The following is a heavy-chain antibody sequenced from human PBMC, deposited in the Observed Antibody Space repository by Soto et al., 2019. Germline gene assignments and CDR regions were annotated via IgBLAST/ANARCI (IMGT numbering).Heavy chain of an antibody. J-gene: IGHJ6*02. Sequence: GESLKISCKGSGYSFTSYWISWVRQMPGKGLEWMGRIDPSDSYTNYSPSFQGHVTISADKSISTAYLQWSSLKVSDTAMYYCARTSNYYGSGSSPYYYYYGMDVWGQGTTVTVSS. CDR3: ARTSNYYGSGSSPYYYYYGMDV. V-gene: IGHV5-10-1*01. CDR1: GYSFTSYW. D-gene: IGHD3-10*01. CDR2: IDPSDSYT.